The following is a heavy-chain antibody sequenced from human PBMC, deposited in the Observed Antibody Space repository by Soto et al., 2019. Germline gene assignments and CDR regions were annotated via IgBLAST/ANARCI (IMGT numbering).Heavy chain of an antibody. CDR2: TSYDGNNK. CDR1: GFTFNNYD. CDR3: AKGLRVIVADSFDI. V-gene: IGHV3-30*18. J-gene: IGHJ3*02. Sequence: QVQLVESGGGVVQPGRSLRLSCAASGFTFNNYDMHWVRQSPGKGLEWVAVTSYDGNNKYYADSVKGRFTISRDNSKNTLSLQMNSLRPEDTAVYYCAKGLRVIVADSFDIWGQGTMVTVSS. D-gene: IGHD3-22*01.